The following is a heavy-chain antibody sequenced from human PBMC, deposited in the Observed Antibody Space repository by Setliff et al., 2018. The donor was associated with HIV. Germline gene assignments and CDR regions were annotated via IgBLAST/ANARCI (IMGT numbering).Heavy chain of an antibody. J-gene: IGHJ3*01. CDR1: EFTFSSYA. D-gene: IGHD3-22*01. V-gene: IGHV3-23*01. CDR3: AKDRFSDSSAPGDAFDV. CDR2: ISGSGANP. Sequence: GGSLRLSCVASEFTFSSYAMTWVRQAPGKGLEWVSGISGSGANPYNADFVEGRFTVSRDNSKNTLYLQLNSLRAEDTAVYYCAKDRFSDSSAPGDAFDVWGVGTLVTVSS.